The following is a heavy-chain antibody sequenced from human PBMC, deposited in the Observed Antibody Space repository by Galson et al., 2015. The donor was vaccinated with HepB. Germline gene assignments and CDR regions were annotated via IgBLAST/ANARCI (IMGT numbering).Heavy chain of an antibody. CDR1: GYTFTSYA. V-gene: IGHV7-4-1*02. CDR2: INTNTGNP. CDR3: ARTKWVTQAELGYYYYYMDV. Sequence: SVKVSCKASGYTFTSYAMNWVRQAPGQGLEWMGWINTNTGNPTYAQGFTGRFVFSLGTSVSTAYLQISSLKAEDTAVYYCARTKWVTQAELGYYYYYMDVWGKGTTVTVSS. J-gene: IGHJ6*03. D-gene: IGHD1-26*01.